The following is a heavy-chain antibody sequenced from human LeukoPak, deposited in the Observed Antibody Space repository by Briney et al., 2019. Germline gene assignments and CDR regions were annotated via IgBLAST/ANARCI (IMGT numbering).Heavy chain of an antibody. V-gene: IGHV1-18*01. J-gene: IGHJ4*02. CDR1: GYTFTSYG. CDR3: ARAPLVLRYFDWLLSSFDY. D-gene: IGHD3-9*01. Sequence: ASVKVSCKASGYTFTSYGITWVRQAPGQGLEWMGWSSAYNGNTNYAQKLQGRVTMTTDTSTSTAYMELRSLRFDDTAVYYCARAPLVLRYFDWLLSSFDYWGQGTLVTVSS. CDR2: SSAYNGNT.